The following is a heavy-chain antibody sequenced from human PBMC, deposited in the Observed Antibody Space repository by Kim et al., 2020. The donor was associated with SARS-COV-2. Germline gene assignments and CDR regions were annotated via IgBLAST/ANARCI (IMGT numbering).Heavy chain of an antibody. V-gene: IGHV3-21*01. CDR2: ISSSSSYI. J-gene: IGHJ6*02. CDR1: GFTFSSYS. D-gene: IGHD5-18*01. CDR3: ARDYLAAMVIGYYGMDV. Sequence: GGSLRLSCAASGFTFSSYSMNWVRQAPGKGLEWVSSISSSSSYIYYADSVKGRFTISRDNAKNSLYLQMNSLRAEDTAVYYCARDYLAAMVIGYYGMDVWGQGTTVTVSS.